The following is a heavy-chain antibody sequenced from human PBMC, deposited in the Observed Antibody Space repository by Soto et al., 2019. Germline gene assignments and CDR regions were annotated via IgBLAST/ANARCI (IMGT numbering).Heavy chain of an antibody. Sequence: PSETLSLTCTVSGGSISSGGYYWSWIRQHPGKGLEWIGYIYYSGSTYYNPSLKSRVTISVDTSKNQFSLQLSSVTAADTAVYYCARKHDTTTVTTRGWYFDLWGRGTLVTVSS. V-gene: IGHV4-31*03. CDR1: GGSISSGGYY. CDR3: ARKHDTTTVTTRGWYFDL. J-gene: IGHJ2*01. D-gene: IGHD4-17*01. CDR2: IYYSGST.